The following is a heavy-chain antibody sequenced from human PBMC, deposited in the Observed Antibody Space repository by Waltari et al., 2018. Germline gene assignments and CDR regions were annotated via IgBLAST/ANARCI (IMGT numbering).Heavy chain of an antibody. V-gene: IGHV4-59*01. CDR1: GGSISSYY. J-gene: IGHJ3*02. D-gene: IGHD1-1*01. Sequence: QVQLQESGPGLVKPSETLSLTCTVSGGSISSYYWSWIRQPPGKGLEWIGYIYYSGSTNYNPSLKSRVTISVDTSKNQFSLKLSSVTAADTAVYYCARDLYGNNWNDGAAFDIWGQGTMVTVSS. CDR3: ARDLYGNNWNDGAAFDI. CDR2: IYYSGST.